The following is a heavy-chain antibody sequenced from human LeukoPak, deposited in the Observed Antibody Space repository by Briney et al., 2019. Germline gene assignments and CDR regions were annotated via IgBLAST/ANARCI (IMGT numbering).Heavy chain of an antibody. J-gene: IGHJ4*02. CDR2: IYHSGST. Sequence: SETLSLTCTVSGYSISSGYYWGWIRQPPGKGLEWIGSIYHSGSTYYNPSLKSRVTISVDTSKNQFSLKLSSVTAADTAVYYCARGSWKASTDYWGQGTLVTVSS. CDR1: GYSISSGYY. V-gene: IGHV4-38-2*02. D-gene: IGHD1-1*01. CDR3: ARGSWKASTDY.